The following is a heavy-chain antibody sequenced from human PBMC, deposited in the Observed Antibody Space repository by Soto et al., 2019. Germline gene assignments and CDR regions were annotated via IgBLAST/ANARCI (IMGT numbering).Heavy chain of an antibody. CDR3: AKSIVVVPAATVGNYYYYGMDV. CDR1: GFTFSSYG. J-gene: IGHJ6*02. Sequence: QTGGSLRLSCAASGFTFSSYGMHWVRQAPGKGLEWVAVISYDGSNKYYADSVKGRFTISRDNSKNTLYLQMNSLRAEDTAVYYCAKSIVVVPAATVGNYYYYGMDVWGQGTTVTVSS. CDR2: ISYDGSNK. V-gene: IGHV3-30*18. D-gene: IGHD2-2*01.